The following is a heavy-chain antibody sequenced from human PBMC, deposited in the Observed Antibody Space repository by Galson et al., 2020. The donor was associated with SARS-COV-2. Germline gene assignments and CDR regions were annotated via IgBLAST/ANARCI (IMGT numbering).Heavy chain of an antibody. D-gene: IGHD5-18*01. Sequence: ASETLSLTCTVSGGSIRCGGYYWNWIRQHPGKGLEWIGDIDDSGRTHYNPSLKRRVTISVDTSKNQFSLKLSSVTAADTAVYYCARDLGKLELWKTGGGFDHWGQGTLVNVSS. V-gene: IGHV4-31*03. J-gene: IGHJ4*02. CDR1: GGSIRCGGYY. CDR2: IDDSGRT. CDR3: ARDLGKLELWKTGGGFDH.